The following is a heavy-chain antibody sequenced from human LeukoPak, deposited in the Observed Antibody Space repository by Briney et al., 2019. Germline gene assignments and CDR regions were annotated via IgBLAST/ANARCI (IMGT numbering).Heavy chain of an antibody. CDR2: ISGSGGST. CDR1: GFTFSSYA. Sequence: GGSLRLSCAASGFTFSSYAMSWVPQAPGKGLEWVSAISGSGGSTYYADSVKGRFTISRDNSKNTLYLQMNSLRAEDTAVYYCAKDGPPIVVVVAATPGYFDYWGQGTLVTVSS. D-gene: IGHD2-15*01. CDR3: AKDGPPIVVVVAATPGYFDY. V-gene: IGHV3-23*01. J-gene: IGHJ4*02.